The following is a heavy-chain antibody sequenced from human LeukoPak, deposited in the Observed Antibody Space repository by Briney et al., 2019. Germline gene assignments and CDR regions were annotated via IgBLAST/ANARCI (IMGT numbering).Heavy chain of an antibody. D-gene: IGHD3-22*01. Sequence: PGGSLRLSCVGSGFTFRSHAMSWVRQAPEKELEFVSGIYENGGTTYYADSVKGRFSISRDNSKNTLYLQMNSLRAEDTAVYYCAKERDYYDSSGYLGYWGQGTLVTVSS. V-gene: IGHV3-23*01. CDR2: IYENGGTT. CDR3: AKERDYYDSSGYLGY. CDR1: GFTFRSHA. J-gene: IGHJ4*02.